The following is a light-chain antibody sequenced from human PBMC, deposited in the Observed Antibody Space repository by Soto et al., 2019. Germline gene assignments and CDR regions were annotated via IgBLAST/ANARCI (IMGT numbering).Light chain of an antibody. Sequence: DIQMTQSPSSLSASVGDRVTITCRASQSISTYLNWYQQKPGKAPKLLIYSASSLQSGVSSRFSGSGSGTDFTLSISGLQTEDFATYYCQQSYTTPYTFGQGTKLEIK. J-gene: IGKJ2*01. V-gene: IGKV1-39*01. CDR1: QSISTY. CDR2: SAS. CDR3: QQSYTTPYT.